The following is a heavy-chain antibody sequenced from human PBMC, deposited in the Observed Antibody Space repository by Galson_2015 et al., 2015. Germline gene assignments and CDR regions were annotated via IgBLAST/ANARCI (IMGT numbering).Heavy chain of an antibody. CDR3: VKGLSTYDSRWGY. J-gene: IGHJ4*02. D-gene: IGHD3-22*01. V-gene: IGHV3-64D*08. CDR1: GFTFSSYA. Sequence: SLRLSCAASGFTFSSYAMHWVRQAPGKGLEYVSAISSNGGSTYYADSVKGRFTISRDNSKNTLYLQMSSLRAEDTAVYYCVKGLSTYDSRWGYWGQGTLVTVSS. CDR2: ISSNGGST.